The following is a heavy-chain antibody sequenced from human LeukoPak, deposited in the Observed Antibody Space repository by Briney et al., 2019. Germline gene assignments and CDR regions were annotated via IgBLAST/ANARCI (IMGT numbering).Heavy chain of an antibody. D-gene: IGHD5-24*01. V-gene: IGHV4-59*01. Sequence: SETLSLTCTVSGGSISSYYWSWIRQPPGKGLEWIGYIYYSGSTNYNPSLKSRVTISVDTSKNQFSLKLSSVTAADTAVYYCARVLRDGYYYYYMDVWGKGTTVTVSS. CDR1: GGSISSYY. CDR2: IYYSGST. CDR3: ARVLRDGYYYYYMDV. J-gene: IGHJ6*03.